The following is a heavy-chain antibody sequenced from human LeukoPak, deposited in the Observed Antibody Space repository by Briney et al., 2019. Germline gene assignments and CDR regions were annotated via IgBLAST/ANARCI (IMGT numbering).Heavy chain of an antibody. V-gene: IGHV1-18*01. CDR2: ISPYKGNT. CDR1: GYTFTNYG. D-gene: IGHD4-17*01. J-gene: IGHJ4*02. Sequence: ASVKVSFKSSGYTFTNYGITWVRQAPGQGLEWMGWISPYKGNTNYAQNLQGRVTMTTDTSTSTAYMEVRSLRSDDTAVYYCATVGGWGPTDYGDYVYWGQGTLVTVSS. CDR3: ATVGGWGPTDYGDYVY.